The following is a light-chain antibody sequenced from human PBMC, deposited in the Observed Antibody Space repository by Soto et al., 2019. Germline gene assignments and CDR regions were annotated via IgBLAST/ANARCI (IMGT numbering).Light chain of an antibody. CDR2: GAS. V-gene: IGKV3-15*01. Sequence: EIVMTQSPATLSVSPGERATLSCRASQSVSSNLAWYQQKPGQAPRLLIYGASTMATGIPARFIGSGSGTEFTLTISGLQSEDFAVYYCQQYNNWPPLTFGGGTKVEIK. CDR3: QQYNNWPPLT. J-gene: IGKJ4*01. CDR1: QSVSSN.